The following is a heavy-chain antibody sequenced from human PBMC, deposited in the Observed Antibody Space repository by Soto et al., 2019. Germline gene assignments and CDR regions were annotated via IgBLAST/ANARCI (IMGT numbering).Heavy chain of an antibody. CDR2: ITPTGGT. CDR1: GFTFSNYA. CDR3: ARTDKFNAQSSGWANRFDY. V-gene: IGHV3-23*01. J-gene: IGHJ4*02. D-gene: IGHD6-19*01. Sequence: EMQLLESGGGLVQPGGSLRLFCAASGFTFSNYAMTWVRQAPGKGLEWGSTITPTGGTFYGDTVKGRFTISRDNSKSTLYLQMNSLRAEDTAVYYCARTDKFNAQSSGWANRFDYWGQGTLVTVSS.